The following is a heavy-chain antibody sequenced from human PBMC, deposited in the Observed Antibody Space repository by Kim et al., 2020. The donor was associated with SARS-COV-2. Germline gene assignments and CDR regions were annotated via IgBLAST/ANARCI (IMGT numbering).Heavy chain of an antibody. J-gene: IGHJ5*02. Sequence: SETLSLTCTVSGGSISSGGYYWSWIRQHPGKGLEWIGYIYYSGSTYYNPSLKSRVTISVDTSKNQFSLKLSSVTAADTAVYYCARRQGFGELYAWFDPWGQGTLVTVSS. CDR3: ARRQGFGELYAWFDP. CDR2: IYYSGST. CDR1: GGSISSGGYY. D-gene: IGHD3-10*01. V-gene: IGHV4-31*03.